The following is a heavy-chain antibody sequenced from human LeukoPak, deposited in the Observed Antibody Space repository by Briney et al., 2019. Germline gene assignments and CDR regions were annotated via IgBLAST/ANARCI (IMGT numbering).Heavy chain of an antibody. V-gene: IGHV4-34*01. D-gene: IGHD6-19*01. CDR3: ARGSMVMDGYSSGWYGYYYYYMDV. CDR1: GGSLSGYY. J-gene: IGHJ6*03. CDR2: INHSGST. Sequence: SETLSLTCAVYGGSLSGYYWSWIRQPPGKGLEWIGEINHSGSTNYNPSLKSRVTISVDTSKNQFSLKLSSVTAADTAVYYCARGSMVMDGYSSGWYGYYYYYMDVWGKGTTVTVSS.